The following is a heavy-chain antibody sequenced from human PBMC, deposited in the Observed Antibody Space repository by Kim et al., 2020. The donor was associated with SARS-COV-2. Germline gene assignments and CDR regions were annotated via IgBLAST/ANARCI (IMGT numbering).Heavy chain of an antibody. J-gene: IGHJ6*02. V-gene: IGHV5-10-1*01. CDR2: T. CDR3: ARQRGNYGMDV. Sequence: TNYSPSFKGHVTISADKSITTVYLRWSSLKASDTDIYYCARQRGNYGMDVWGQGTTVTVSS. D-gene: IGHD1-1*01.